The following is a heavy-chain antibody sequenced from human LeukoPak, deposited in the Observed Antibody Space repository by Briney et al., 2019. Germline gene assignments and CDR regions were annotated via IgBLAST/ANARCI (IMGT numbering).Heavy chain of an antibody. J-gene: IGHJ4*02. Sequence: GGSLRLSCVASGFTVSSYWMMWARQSPGKGLEWVANIKDDGSAQYYGDSVKGRFTISRDNAKNSLYLQMNSLRAEDTAVYYCARVIVLAPGAGDHFDYWGQGTLATVHS. CDR1: GFTVSSYW. CDR2: IKDDGSAQ. D-gene: IGHD2-2*01. V-gene: IGHV3-7*01. CDR3: ARVIVLAPGAGDHFDY.